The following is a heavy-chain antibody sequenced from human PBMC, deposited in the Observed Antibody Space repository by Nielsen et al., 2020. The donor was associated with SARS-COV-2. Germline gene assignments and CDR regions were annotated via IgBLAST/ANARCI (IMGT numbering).Heavy chain of an antibody. V-gene: IGHV4-59*01. CDR1: GGSISGAY. J-gene: IGHJ4*02. Sequence: SETLSLTCTVSGGSISGAYWSWLRQPPGEGLEWIAYIYPSGRTNYNPSLKSRAIISEDTSRNQFSLRLNSVTAADTAVYYCAKGSGWYNYWGQGILFPVSS. CDR3: AKGSGWYNY. D-gene: IGHD6-19*01. CDR2: IYPSGRT.